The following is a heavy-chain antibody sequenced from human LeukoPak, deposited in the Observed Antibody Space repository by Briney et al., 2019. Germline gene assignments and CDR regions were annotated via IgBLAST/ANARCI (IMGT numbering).Heavy chain of an antibody. CDR3: ARGPNGSYYFDY. V-gene: IGHV3-30*04. Sequence: GGSLRLSCAASGFTFSSYAMHWVRQAPGKGLEWVAVISYDGSNKYYADSVKGRFTISRDNAKNSLYLQMNSLTAEDTAVYYCARGPNGSYYFDYWGQGALVIVSS. CDR1: GFTFSSYA. J-gene: IGHJ4*02. D-gene: IGHD5-24*01. CDR2: ISYDGSNK.